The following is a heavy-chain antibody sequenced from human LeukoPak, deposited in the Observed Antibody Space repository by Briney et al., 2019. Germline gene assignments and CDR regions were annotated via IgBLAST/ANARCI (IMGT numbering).Heavy chain of an antibody. Sequence: PGRSLRLSCAASGFTFSSYGMHWVRQAPGKGLEWVAVIWYDGSNKYYADSVKGRFIISRDNSKNTLYLQMNSLRAEDTAVYYCTRVVGATLPLVDYWGQGTLVTVSS. CDR1: GFTFSSYG. D-gene: IGHD1-26*01. J-gene: IGHJ4*02. CDR2: IWYDGSNK. V-gene: IGHV3-33*01. CDR3: TRVVGATLPLVDY.